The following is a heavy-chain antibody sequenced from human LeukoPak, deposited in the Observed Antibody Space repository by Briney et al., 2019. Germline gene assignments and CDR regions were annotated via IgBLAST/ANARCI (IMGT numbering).Heavy chain of an antibody. J-gene: IGHJ4*02. D-gene: IGHD3-10*02. Sequence: GGSLRLSCAASGFTFSSYSMNWVRQAPGKGLEWVSSISSSSSYIYYADSVKGRFTISRGNAKNSLYLQMNSLRAEDTAVYYCARGSVPLFDYWGQGTLVTVSS. CDR1: GFTFSSYS. CDR2: ISSSSSYI. V-gene: IGHV3-21*01. CDR3: ARGSVPLFDY.